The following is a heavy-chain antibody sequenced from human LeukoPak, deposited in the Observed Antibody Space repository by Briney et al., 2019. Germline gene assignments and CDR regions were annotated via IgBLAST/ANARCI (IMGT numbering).Heavy chain of an antibody. CDR2: IKQDGSEK. V-gene: IGHV3-7*01. Sequence: GGSLRLSCAASGFTFSSYWMSWVRQAPGKGLEWVANIKQDGSEKYYVDSLKGRFTISRDNAKNSLYLQMNSLTDEDTAVYYCARGYIRLGELSLYYLDYWGQGTLVTVSS. CDR1: GFTFSSYW. D-gene: IGHD3-16*02. CDR3: ARGYIRLGELSLYYLDY. J-gene: IGHJ4*02.